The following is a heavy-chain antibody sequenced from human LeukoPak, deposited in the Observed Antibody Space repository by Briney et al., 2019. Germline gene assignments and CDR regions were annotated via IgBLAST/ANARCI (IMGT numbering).Heavy chain of an antibody. D-gene: IGHD3-10*01. CDR1: GYTFTGYY. CDR3: ARDPLTMVRGVIDPYDY. V-gene: IGHV1-2*02. J-gene: IGHJ4*02. CDR2: INPNSGGT. Sequence: ASVKVSCKASGYTFTGYYMHWVRQAPGQGLEWMGWINPNSGGTNYAQKFQGRVTMTRDTSISTAYMELSRLRSDDTAVYYCARDPLTMVRGVIDPYDYWGQGTLVTVSS.